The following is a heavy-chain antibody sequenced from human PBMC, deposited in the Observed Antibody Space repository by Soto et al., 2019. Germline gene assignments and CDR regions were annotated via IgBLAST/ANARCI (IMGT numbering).Heavy chain of an antibody. Sequence: EVQLVESGGGLVQPGGSLRLSCAASGFTFSNCGMNWVRQTPGKGLEWVSYISDSGATKHYADSVKGRFTISRDNGKDSLDLQMNSLRDEDTAVYFCARCSRNSCYSYGVDVWGQGATVTVSS. V-gene: IGHV3-48*02. CDR2: ISDSGATK. D-gene: IGHD2-15*01. J-gene: IGHJ6*02. CDR1: GFTFSNCG. CDR3: ARCSRNSCYSYGVDV.